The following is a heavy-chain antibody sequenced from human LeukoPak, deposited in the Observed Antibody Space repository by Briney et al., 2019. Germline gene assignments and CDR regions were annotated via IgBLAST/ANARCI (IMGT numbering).Heavy chain of an antibody. Sequence: PGGSLRLSCAASGFTFSSYSMNWVRQAPGKGLEWVSYISSSSSTIYYADSVKGRFTISRDNAKNSLYLQMNSLRAEDTAVYYCAPTVTSTGWTLDYWGQGTLVTVSS. CDR3: APTVTSTGWTLDY. CDR2: ISSSSSTI. V-gene: IGHV3-48*04. D-gene: IGHD4-17*01. CDR1: GFTFSSYS. J-gene: IGHJ4*02.